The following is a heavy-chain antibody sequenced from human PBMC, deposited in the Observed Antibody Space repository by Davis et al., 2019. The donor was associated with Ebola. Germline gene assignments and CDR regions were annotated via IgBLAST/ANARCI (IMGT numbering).Heavy chain of an antibody. CDR3: ARDRYSSGWAIDY. CDR2: IYHSGST. D-gene: IGHD6-19*01. CDR1: GGSLSGYY. Sequence: MPSETLSLTCAVYGGSLSGYYWSWIRQPPGKGLEWIGEIYHSGSTNYNPSLKSRVTISVDKSKNQFSLKLSSVTAADTAVYYCARDRYSSGWAIDYWGQGTLVTVSS. V-gene: IGHV4-34*01. J-gene: IGHJ4*02.